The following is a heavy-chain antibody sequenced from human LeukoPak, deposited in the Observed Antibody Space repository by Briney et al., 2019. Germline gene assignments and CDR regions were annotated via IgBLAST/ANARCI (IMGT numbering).Heavy chain of an antibody. Sequence: SETLSLTCAVYGGSFSGYYWSWIRQPPGKGLEWIGEINHSGSTNYNPSLKSRVTISVDKSKNQFSLKLSSVTAADTAVYYCAREFGSTRYRGGFDYWGQGTLVTVSS. CDR2: INHSGST. CDR3: AREFGSTRYRGGFDY. CDR1: GGSFSGYY. V-gene: IGHV4-34*01. J-gene: IGHJ4*02. D-gene: IGHD3-10*01.